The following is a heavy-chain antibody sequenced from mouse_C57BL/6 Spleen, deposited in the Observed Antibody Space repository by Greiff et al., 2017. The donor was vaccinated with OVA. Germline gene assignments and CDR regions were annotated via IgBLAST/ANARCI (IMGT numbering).Heavy chain of an antibody. CDR1: GYTFTDYY. Sequence: EVQLQQSGPELVKPGASVKISCKASGYTFTDYYMNWVKQSHGQSLEWIGDINPNNGGTSYNQKFKGKATLTVDKSSSTAYMELRSLTSEDSAVYYCARAQDYWGQGTTLTVSS. CDR3: ARAQDY. V-gene: IGHV1-26*01. CDR2: INPNNGGT. J-gene: IGHJ2*01.